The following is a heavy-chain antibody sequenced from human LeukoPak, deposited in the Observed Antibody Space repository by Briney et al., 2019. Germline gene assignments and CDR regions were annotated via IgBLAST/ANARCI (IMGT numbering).Heavy chain of an antibody. V-gene: IGHV1-18*01. CDR2: ISAYNGNT. Sequence: ASVKVSCKASGYTFTSYGISWVRQAPGQGLEWMGWISAYNGNTNYAQKLQGRVTMTTDTSTSTAYMELRSLRSDDTAVYYCARNYDSSGYYEDDYWCQGTLVTVSS. D-gene: IGHD3-22*01. CDR3: ARNYDSSGYYEDDY. CDR1: GYTFTSYG. J-gene: IGHJ4*02.